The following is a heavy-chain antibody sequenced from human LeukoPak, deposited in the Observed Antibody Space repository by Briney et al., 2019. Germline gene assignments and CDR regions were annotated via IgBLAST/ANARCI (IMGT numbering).Heavy chain of an antibody. CDR3: ARGTRGSYSSIHD. D-gene: IGHD1-26*01. CDR2: INPNSGGT. J-gene: IGHJ4*02. V-gene: IGHV1-2*02. Sequence: ASVKVSCKASGYTFSDYYIHWVRQAPGQGLGWVSWINPNSGGTDSAQKLQGRVTMTRDTSISATYMELRTLTSDDTAVYYCARGTRGSYSSIHDWGQGTLVTVSS. CDR1: GYTFSDYY.